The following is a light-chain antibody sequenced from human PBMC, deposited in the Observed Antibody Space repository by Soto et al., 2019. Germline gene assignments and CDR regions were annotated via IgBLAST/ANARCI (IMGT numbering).Light chain of an antibody. Sequence: EIVLTQSPGTLSLSPGERATLSCRASQSVSSSYLAWYQQQPGQATRLLIYGASSRATGIPDRFSGSGSGTDFPLTISRLEPEDFAVYYCQQYGSSPWTFGQGTKVDIK. V-gene: IGKV3-20*01. J-gene: IGKJ1*01. CDR1: QSVSSSY. CDR3: QQYGSSPWT. CDR2: GAS.